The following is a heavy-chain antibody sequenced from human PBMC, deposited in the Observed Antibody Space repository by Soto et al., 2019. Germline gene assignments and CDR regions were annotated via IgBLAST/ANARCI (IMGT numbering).Heavy chain of an antibody. D-gene: IGHD3-3*02. V-gene: IGHV1-69*12. Sequence: QVQLVQSGAEVKKPGSSVTVSCKASGGTFGNSAISWVRQAPGQGLEWMGGIIPIFPTTDYAQKFQGRVTITADESTTTSYTELTRLRSEDTAVYYCARDKDRQQLGVNYYYGIDVWGQGTTVTVSS. CDR2: IIPIFPTT. CDR3: ARDKDRQQLGVNYYYGIDV. J-gene: IGHJ6*02. CDR1: GGTFGNSA.